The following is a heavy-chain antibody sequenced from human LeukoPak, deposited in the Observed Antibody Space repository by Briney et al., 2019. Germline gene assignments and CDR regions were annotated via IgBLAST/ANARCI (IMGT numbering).Heavy chain of an antibody. V-gene: IGHV1-24*01. CDR3: APGPIYSGYGPRDYFDY. J-gene: IGHJ4*02. CDR1: GYTLTELS. Sequence: ASVKVSCKVSGYTLTELSMHWVRQAPGKGLEWMGGFDPEDGETIYAQKFQGRVTKTEDTSTDTAYMELSSLRSEDTAVYYCAPGPIYSGYGPRDYFDYWGQGTLVTVSS. D-gene: IGHD5-12*01. CDR2: FDPEDGET.